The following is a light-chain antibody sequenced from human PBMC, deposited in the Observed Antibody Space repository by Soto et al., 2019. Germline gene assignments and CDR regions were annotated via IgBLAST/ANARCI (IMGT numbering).Light chain of an antibody. CDR2: AAS. V-gene: IGKV1-6*01. CDR1: QSLSSW. J-gene: IGKJ1*01. CDR3: LHDYNYPRT. Sequence: IQMTQSPSTLSASVGDRVTITCRASQSLSSWLAWHQQKPGEAPILLIYAASTLQSGVPSRFSGSGSGADFTLTISSLQPEDFATYYCLHDYNYPRTFGQGTKVDIK.